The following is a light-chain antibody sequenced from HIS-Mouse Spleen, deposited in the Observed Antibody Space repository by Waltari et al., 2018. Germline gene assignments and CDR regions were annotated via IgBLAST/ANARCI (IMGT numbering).Light chain of an antibody. CDR3: CSYAGSYTGV. CDR2: DVS. J-gene: IGLJ1*01. Sequence: QSALTQPRSVSGSPGQSVTISCTGTSSAVGGYNYVSRYHQHPGKAPKLMIYDVSKRPSGVPDRFSGSKSGNTASLTISGLQAEDEADYYCCSYAGSYTGVFGTGTKVTVL. CDR1: SSAVGGYNY. V-gene: IGLV2-11*01.